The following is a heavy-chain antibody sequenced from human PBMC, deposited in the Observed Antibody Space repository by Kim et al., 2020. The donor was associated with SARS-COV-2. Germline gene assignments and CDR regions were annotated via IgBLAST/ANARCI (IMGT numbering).Heavy chain of an antibody. Sequence: GGSLRLSCSASGLDFSPYTMYWVRQAPGKGLKYISAIGRNGAGPYYVDSVKGRFTISRDDSKNALYLQMSSLRDEDTGVYYCVKDLHVGVDCWGQGILVIVSS. V-gene: IGHV3-64D*06. CDR2: IGRNGAGP. CDR1: GLDFSPYT. D-gene: IGHD4-4*01. J-gene: IGHJ4*02. CDR3: VKDLHVGVDC.